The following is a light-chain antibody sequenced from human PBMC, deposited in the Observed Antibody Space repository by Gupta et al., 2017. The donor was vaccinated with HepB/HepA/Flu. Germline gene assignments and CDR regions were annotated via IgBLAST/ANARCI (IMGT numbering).Light chain of an antibody. CDR2: DAS. J-gene: IGKJ2*04. V-gene: IGKV3-20*01. CDR1: QSVSSNY. CDR3: QQYGSSPLCS. Sequence: VSTQSPGTSSLFPGERATLSCRSRQSVSSNYFAWHQQKTGQPPRLLIYDASSRPARVPDRCSGGGSGADLSLTISRVEAEDFAVYFCQQYGSSPLCSFGQGTKLEIK.